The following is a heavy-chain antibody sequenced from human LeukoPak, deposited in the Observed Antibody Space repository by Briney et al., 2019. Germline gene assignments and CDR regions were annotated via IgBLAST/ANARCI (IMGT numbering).Heavy chain of an antibody. Sequence: KSGRSLRLSCAASGFTFSSYAMHWVRQAPGKGLEWVSSISSSSSYIYYADSVKGRFTISRDNAKNSLYLQMNSLRAEDTAVYYCARDLPPRQLVQFYYYYYMDVWGKGTTVTVSS. D-gene: IGHD6-13*01. J-gene: IGHJ6*03. V-gene: IGHV3-21*01. CDR2: ISSSSSYI. CDR1: GFTFSSYA. CDR3: ARDLPPRQLVQFYYYYYMDV.